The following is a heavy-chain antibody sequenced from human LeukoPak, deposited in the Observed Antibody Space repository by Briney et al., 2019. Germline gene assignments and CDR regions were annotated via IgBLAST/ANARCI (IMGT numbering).Heavy chain of an antibody. V-gene: IGHV3-23*01. CDR1: GFTFSSYA. CDR2: SSGSGGST. Sequence: GGSLRLSCAASGFTFSSYAMSWVRQAPGKGLEWVSASSGSGGSTYYADSVKGRFTISRGNAKNTLYLQMNSLRAEDTAVYYCAKDRHYYDFWSGYFTSPYFDYWGQGTLVTVSS. CDR3: AKDRHYYDFWSGYFTSPYFDY. J-gene: IGHJ4*02. D-gene: IGHD3-3*01.